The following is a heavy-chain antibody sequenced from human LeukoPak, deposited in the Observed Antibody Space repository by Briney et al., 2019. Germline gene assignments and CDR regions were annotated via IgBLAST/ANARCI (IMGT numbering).Heavy chain of an antibody. Sequence: PSETLSLTCTVSGGSISSSSYYWGWIRQPPGKGLEWIGYIYSSGSTNYNPSLKSRVTISVDTSKNQFSLKLSSVIAADTAVYYCARGGPPTVTRFDYWGQGILVTVSS. D-gene: IGHD4-17*01. CDR2: IYSSGST. CDR1: GGSISSSSYY. V-gene: IGHV4-61*05. J-gene: IGHJ4*02. CDR3: ARGGPPTVTRFDY.